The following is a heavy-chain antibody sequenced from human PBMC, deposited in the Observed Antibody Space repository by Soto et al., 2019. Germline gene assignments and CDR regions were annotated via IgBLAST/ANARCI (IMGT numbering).Heavy chain of an antibody. J-gene: IGHJ6*02. CDR2: ISYGGSNK. V-gene: IGHV3-30*18. CDR3: AKDLGSGYSSGHYYYYGMDV. Sequence: GGSLRLSCAASGFTFSSYGMHWVRQAPGKGLEWVAVISYGGSNKYYADSVKGRFTISRDNSKNTLYLQMNSLRAEDTAVYYYAKDLGSGYSSGHYYYYGMDVWGQGTMVTVSS. CDR1: GFTFSSYG. D-gene: IGHD6-19*01.